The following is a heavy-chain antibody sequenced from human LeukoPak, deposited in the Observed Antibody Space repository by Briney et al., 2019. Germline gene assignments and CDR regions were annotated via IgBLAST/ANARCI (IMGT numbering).Heavy chain of an antibody. CDR3: ASGRLTAAGTAKDY. J-gene: IGHJ4*02. Sequence: ASVKVSCKASGYTFTSYDINWVRQATGQGLEWMGWMNPNSGNTGYAQKFQGRVTMTRNTSISTAYMELSSLRSEDTAVYDCASGRLTAAGTAKDYWGQGTLVTVSS. D-gene: IGHD6-13*01. CDR2: MNPNSGNT. CDR1: GYTFTSYD. V-gene: IGHV1-8*01.